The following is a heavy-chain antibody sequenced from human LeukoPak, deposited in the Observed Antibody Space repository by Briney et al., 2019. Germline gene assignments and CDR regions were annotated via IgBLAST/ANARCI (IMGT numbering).Heavy chain of an antibody. Sequence: SETLSLTCAVYGGSFSGYYWSWIRQPPGKGLEWIGEINHSGSTNYNPSLKSRVTISVDTSKNQSSLKLSSVTAADTAVYYCARNYYDIWGQGTMVTVSS. J-gene: IGHJ3*02. V-gene: IGHV4-34*01. D-gene: IGHD3-10*01. CDR1: GGSFSGYY. CDR2: INHSGST. CDR3: ARNYYDI.